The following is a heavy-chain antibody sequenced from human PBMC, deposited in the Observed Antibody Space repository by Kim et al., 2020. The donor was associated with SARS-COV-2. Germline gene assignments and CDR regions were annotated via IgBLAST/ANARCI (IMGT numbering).Heavy chain of an antibody. V-gene: IGHV4-61*01. Sequence: SETLSLTCTVSGGSVSTGTYYWSWIRQPPGKGLEWIGYIYYSGSTNYNPPLKSRVTISIDTSKNQFSLRLNSVTAADTAVYYCAREMNRIYYFYGVDVWG. CDR2: IYYSGST. CDR1: GGSVSTGTYY. J-gene: IGHJ6*01. CDR3: AREMNRIYYFYGVDV.